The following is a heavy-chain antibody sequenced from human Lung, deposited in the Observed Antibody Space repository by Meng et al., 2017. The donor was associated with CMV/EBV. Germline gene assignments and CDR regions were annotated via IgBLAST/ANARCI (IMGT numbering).Heavy chain of an antibody. D-gene: IGHD1-26*01. CDR2: IDDSGST. J-gene: IGHJ4*02. CDR1: GVSISSNIR. CDR3: ARGKQDAWELLAY. V-gene: IGHV4-4*02. Sequence: VQLQDSGPGLVKPSGTLSLTCGVSGVSISSNIRWTWVRQPPGKGLEWIGDIDDSGSTNYNPSLNSRISISLDKSKNHFSLKVNSVTAADTAVYYCARGKQDAWELLAYWGQGAPVTVS.